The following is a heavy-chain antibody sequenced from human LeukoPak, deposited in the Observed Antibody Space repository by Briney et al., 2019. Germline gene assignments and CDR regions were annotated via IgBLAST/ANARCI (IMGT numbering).Heavy chain of an antibody. V-gene: IGHV3-64*01. D-gene: IGHD3-10*01. Sequence: GGSLRLSCAASGFTFSSYAMHWVRQAPGKGLEYVSAISSNGGSTYYANSVKGRFTISRDNSKNTLYLQMGSLRADDTAVYYCARDRDGMDVWGQGTTVTVSS. CDR1: GFTFSSYA. CDR2: ISSNGGST. J-gene: IGHJ6*02. CDR3: ARDRDGMDV.